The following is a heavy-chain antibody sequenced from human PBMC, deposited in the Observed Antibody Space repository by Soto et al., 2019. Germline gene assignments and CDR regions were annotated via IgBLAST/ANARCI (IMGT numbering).Heavy chain of an antibody. D-gene: IGHD2-21*02. J-gene: IGHJ4*02. V-gene: IGHV1-58*01. CDR1: RFTFTSSA. Sequence: QMQLVQSGPEVKEPGTSVKVSCKASRFTFTSSAVQWVRQAREQRLEWIGWIVVGTGNTNYAQQFQERVTITRDMSTSTAYIELSSLRSEDTAVYYCAADRTYWGGDCYVDWGQGTLVTVSS. CDR3: AADRTYWGGDCYVD. CDR2: IVVGTGNT.